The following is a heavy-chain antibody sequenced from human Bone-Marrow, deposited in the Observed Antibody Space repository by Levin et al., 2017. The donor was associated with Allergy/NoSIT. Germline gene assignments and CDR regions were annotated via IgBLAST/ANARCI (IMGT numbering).Heavy chain of an antibody. Sequence: GGSLRLSCAASGFPFSYYSMHWVRQAPGKGLEWVAVISYDGNNKNYADSVKGRFTISRDTSKNTLYVQMNSLRGEDTAVYYCARGRHTVMDLAFDYWGQGTLVTVSS. D-gene: IGHD2-21*01. CDR1: GFPFSYYS. J-gene: IGHJ4*01. V-gene: IGHV3-30-3*01. CDR2: ISYDGNNK. CDR3: ARGRHTVMDLAFDY.